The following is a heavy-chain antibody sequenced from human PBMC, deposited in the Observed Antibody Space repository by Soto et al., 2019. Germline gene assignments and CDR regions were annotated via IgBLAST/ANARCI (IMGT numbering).Heavy chain of an antibody. Sequence: SETLSLTCAVYGGSFSGYYWSWIRQPPGKGLEWIGEINHSGSTNYNPSLKSRVTISVDTSKNQFSLKLSSVTAADTAVYYCARGPYDSSGYYYYYYYYGMDVWGQGTTVT. CDR1: GGSFSGYY. CDR2: INHSGST. CDR3: ARGPYDSSGYYYYYYYYGMDV. D-gene: IGHD3-22*01. V-gene: IGHV4-34*01. J-gene: IGHJ6*02.